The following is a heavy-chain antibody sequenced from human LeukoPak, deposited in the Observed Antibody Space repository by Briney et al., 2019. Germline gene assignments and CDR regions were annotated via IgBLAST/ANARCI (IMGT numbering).Heavy chain of an antibody. Sequence: ASVKVSCKASGYTFTSYYMHWVRRAPGQGLEWMGIINPSGGSTSYAQKFQGRVTMTRDTSTSTVYMELSSLRSEDTAVYYCARDNAVVVAATFSYFDYWGQGTLVTVSS. J-gene: IGHJ4*02. CDR2: INPSGGST. D-gene: IGHD2-15*01. CDR1: GYTFTSYY. CDR3: ARDNAVVVAATFSYFDY. V-gene: IGHV1-46*01.